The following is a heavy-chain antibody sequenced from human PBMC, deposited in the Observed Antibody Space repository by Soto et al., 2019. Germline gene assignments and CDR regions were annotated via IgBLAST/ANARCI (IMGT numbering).Heavy chain of an antibody. D-gene: IGHD1-26*01. J-gene: IGHJ5*02. Sequence: QVQLGQSGAEVKEPGSSVNVSCKASGGTFSSYTISWVRQAPGQGFEWMGGITPGFGSGNYAQKFQGRVTITADKPTRTVYMALSSLTSADTALYYCARLTGSYQLGKWFDPWGQGTLVTVSS. CDR1: GGTFSSYT. V-gene: IGHV1-69*06. CDR3: ARLTGSYQLGKWFDP. CDR2: ITPGFGSG.